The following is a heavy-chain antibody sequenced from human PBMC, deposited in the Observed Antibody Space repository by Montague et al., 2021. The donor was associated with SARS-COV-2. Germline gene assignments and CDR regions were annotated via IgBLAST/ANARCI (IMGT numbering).Heavy chain of an antibody. J-gene: IGHJ4*02. CDR3: ARGRQHFNMIVVVMTGGEYYFDY. V-gene: IGHV4-34*01. Sequence: SETLSLTCAVYGGSFSDYFWTWIRQPPGKGLKWIGEINHRGASNYNPSPKSRVSISVDTSKNQFSLYLGSVTAADTAVYYCARGRQHFNMIVVVMTGGEYYFDYWGQGTLVTVSS. CDR2: INHRGAS. CDR1: GGSFSDYF. D-gene: IGHD3-22*01.